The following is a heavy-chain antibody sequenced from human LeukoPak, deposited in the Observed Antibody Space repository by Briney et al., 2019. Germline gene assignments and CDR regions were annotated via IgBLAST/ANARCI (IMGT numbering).Heavy chain of an antibody. Sequence: PGGSLRLSCAASGFTFSSYAMHWVRQAPGKGLEWVAVISYDGSNKYYADSVKGRFTISRGNSKNTLYLQMNSLRAEDTAVYYCARAKGAVIDSSCDYWGQGTLVTVSS. CDR2: ISYDGSNK. D-gene: IGHD3-22*01. J-gene: IGHJ4*02. CDR3: ARAKGAVIDSSCDY. CDR1: GFTFSSYA. V-gene: IGHV3-30-3*01.